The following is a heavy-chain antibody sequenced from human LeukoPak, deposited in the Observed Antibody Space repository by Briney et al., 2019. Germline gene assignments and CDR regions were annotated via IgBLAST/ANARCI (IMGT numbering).Heavy chain of an antibody. CDR3: QSRFLEWLLDY. CDR1: GGSISSNNYF. Sequence: NPSETLPLTCTVSGGSISSNNYFWGWIRQPPGKGLEWIGSIYDSGSTYYNPSLKSRVTISVDTSKNQFSLKLNSVTAADTAMYYCQSRFLEWLLDYWGQGTLVTVSS. J-gene: IGHJ4*02. CDR2: IYDSGST. V-gene: IGHV4-39*01. D-gene: IGHD3-3*01.